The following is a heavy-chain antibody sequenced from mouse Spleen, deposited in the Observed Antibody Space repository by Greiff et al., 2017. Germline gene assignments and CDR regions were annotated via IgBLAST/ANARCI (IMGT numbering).Heavy chain of an antibody. CDR1: GYAFSSSW. Sequence: VMLVESGPELVKPGASVKISCKASGYAFSSSWMNWVKQRPGKGLEWIGRIYPGDGDTNYNGKFKGKATLTADKSSSTAYMQLSSLTSEDSAVYFCARRGYSNYFFYAMDYWGQGTSVTVSS. D-gene: IGHD2-5*01. CDR3: ARRGYSNYFFYAMDY. V-gene: IGHV1-82*01. CDR2: IYPGDGDT. J-gene: IGHJ4*01.